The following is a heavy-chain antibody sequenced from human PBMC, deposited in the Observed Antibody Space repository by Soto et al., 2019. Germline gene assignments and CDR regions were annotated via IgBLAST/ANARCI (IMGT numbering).Heavy chain of an antibody. CDR3: AKDSDFWSGYYTALDY. J-gene: IGHJ4*02. CDR2: ISGSGGST. Sequence: EVQLLESGGGLVQPGGSLRLSCAASGFTFSSYAMSWVRQAPGKGLEWVSAISGSGGSTYYADSVKGRFTISRDNSKNTLYLQMNSLRVEDTAVYYCAKDSDFWSGYYTALDYWGQGTLVTVSS. D-gene: IGHD3-3*01. CDR1: GFTFSSYA. V-gene: IGHV3-23*01.